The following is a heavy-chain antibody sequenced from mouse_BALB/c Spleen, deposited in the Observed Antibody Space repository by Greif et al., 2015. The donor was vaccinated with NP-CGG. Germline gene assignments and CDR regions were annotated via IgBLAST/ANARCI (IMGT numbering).Heavy chain of an antibody. D-gene: IGHD2-2*01. Sequence: EVKLVESGAELVRPGALVKLSCKASGFNIKDYYMHWVKQRPEQGLEWIGWIDPENGNTIYDPKFQGKASITADTSSNTAYLQLSSLTAEDTAGYYCARSIYYGYDVGYAMDYWGQGTSVTVSS. CDR2: IDPENGNT. V-gene: IGHV14-1*02. CDR3: ARSIYYGYDVGYAMDY. J-gene: IGHJ4*01. CDR1: GFNIKDYY.